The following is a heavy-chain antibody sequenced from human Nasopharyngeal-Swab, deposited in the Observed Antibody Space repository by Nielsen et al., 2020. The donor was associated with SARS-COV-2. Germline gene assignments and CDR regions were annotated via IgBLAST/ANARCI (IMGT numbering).Heavy chain of an antibody. Sequence: WIRQPPGKGLEWVSAISGSGGSTYYADSVKGRFTISRDNSKNTLYLQMNSLRAEDTAVYYRAKDLKPMYYDFWSGYYTDYYYYMDVWGKGTTVTVSS. CDR3: AKDLKPMYYDFWSGYYTDYYYYMDV. D-gene: IGHD3-3*01. CDR2: ISGSGGST. V-gene: IGHV3-23*01. J-gene: IGHJ6*03.